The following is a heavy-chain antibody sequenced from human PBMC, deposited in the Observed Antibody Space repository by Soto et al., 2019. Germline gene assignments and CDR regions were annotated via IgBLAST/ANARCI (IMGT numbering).Heavy chain of an antibody. J-gene: IGHJ4*02. CDR1: GFTFSGYG. V-gene: IGHV3-30*18. D-gene: IGHD6-13*01. CDR3: AKGWYSSSWLTYGKTYFDY. Sequence: GGSLRLSCAASGFTFSGYGMHWVRQAPGKGLEWVAVISYDGSNKYYADSVKGRFTISRDNSKNTLYLQMNSLRAEDTAVYYCAKGWYSSSWLTYGKTYFDYWGQGTLVTVSS. CDR2: ISYDGSNK.